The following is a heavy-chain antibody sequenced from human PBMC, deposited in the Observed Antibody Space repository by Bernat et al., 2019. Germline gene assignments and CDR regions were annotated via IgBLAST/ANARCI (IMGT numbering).Heavy chain of an antibody. J-gene: IGHJ5*02. Sequence: EVQLVESGGGLVQPGGSLRLSCAASGFTFSNYDMHWVRQVAGKGLEWVSVIGNAGDTKYAGSVKGRFTISRENAKNSLYLQMNSLGAGDTAVYYCERGRALSSNWYGGNWFDPWGQGSLVTVSS. CDR3: ERGRALSSNWYGGNWFDP. CDR1: GFTFSNYD. V-gene: IGHV3-13*01. D-gene: IGHD6-13*01. CDR2: IGNAGDT.